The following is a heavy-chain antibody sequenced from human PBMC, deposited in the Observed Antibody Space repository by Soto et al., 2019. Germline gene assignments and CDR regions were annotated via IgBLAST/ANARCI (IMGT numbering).Heavy chain of an antibody. CDR3: AKDSISYYGIYDAFDV. D-gene: IGHD1-26*01. Sequence: VQLLESGGGLVQPGGSLRLSCEASGFTFSNYAMAWVRQTPGEGPEWVSTIGGGDDIFYAESVQGRFIISRGDSRSTMYLQMDNLRVEDTAIYFCAKDSISYYGIYDAFDVWGQGTVVTVSS. V-gene: IGHV3-23*01. J-gene: IGHJ3*01. CDR2: IGGGDDI. CDR1: GFTFSNYA.